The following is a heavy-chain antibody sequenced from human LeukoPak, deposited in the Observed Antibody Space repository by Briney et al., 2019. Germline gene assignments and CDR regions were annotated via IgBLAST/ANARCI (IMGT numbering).Heavy chain of an antibody. J-gene: IGHJ4*02. CDR3: ASGAASSFFDY. D-gene: IGHD1-26*01. V-gene: IGHV4-59*01. Sequence: SETLSLTCIVSGGSISSYYWSWIRQPPGKGLEWIGYIYYSGSTNYNPSLKSRVTISVDTSKNQFSLKLSSVTAADTAVYYCASGAASSFFDYWGQGTLVTVSS. CDR2: IYYSGST. CDR1: GGSISSYY.